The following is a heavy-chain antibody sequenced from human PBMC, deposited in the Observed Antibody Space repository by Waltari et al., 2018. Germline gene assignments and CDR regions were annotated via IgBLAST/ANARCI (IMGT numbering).Heavy chain of an antibody. CDR1: GFTFSNAW. D-gene: IGHD2-2*01. J-gene: IGHJ6*02. V-gene: IGHV3-15*01. CDR2: IKSKTDGGTT. Sequence: EVQLVESGGGLVKPGGSLRLSCAASGFTFSNAWMSWVRQAPGEGLEWVGRIKSKTDGGTTDYAAPVKGRFTISRDDSKNTLYLQMNSLKTEDTAVYYCTTRCSSTSCYAGYYYYGMDVWGQGTTVTVSS. CDR3: TTRCSSTSCYAGYYYYGMDV.